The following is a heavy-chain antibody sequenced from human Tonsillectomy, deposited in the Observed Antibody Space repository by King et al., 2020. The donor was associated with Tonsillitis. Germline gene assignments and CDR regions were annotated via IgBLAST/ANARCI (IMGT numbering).Heavy chain of an antibody. J-gene: IGHJ2*01. V-gene: IGHV5-51*01. CDR2: IYPGDSDT. D-gene: IGHD3-9*01. Sequence: QLVQSGAEVKKPGESLKISCKGSGYSFTSYWIGWVRQMPGKGLEWMGIIYPGDSDTRYSPSFQGQVTISADKSISTAYLQWSSLKASDTAMSYCARRSHYDILTGYSYWYFDLWGRGTLVTVSS. CDR3: ARRSHYDILTGYSYWYFDL. CDR1: GYSFTSYW.